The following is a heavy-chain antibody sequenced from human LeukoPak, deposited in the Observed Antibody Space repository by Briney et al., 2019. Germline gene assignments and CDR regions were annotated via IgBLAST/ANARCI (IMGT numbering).Heavy chain of an antibody. CDR1: GFTFSSYA. CDR3: ARDWNYYSC. Sequence: GGSLRLSCAASGFTFSSYAMSWVRQAPGKGLEWVSSISSSGSIYYADSVKGRFTISRDNAKNSLYLQMNSLRAEDTAVYYCARDWNYYSCWGQGTLVTVSS. D-gene: IGHD1-1*01. V-gene: IGHV3-21*01. J-gene: IGHJ4*02. CDR2: ISSSGSI.